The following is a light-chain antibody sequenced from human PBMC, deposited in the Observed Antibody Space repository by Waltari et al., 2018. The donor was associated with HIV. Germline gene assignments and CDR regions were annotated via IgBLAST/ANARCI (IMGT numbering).Light chain of an antibody. CDR3: QQYNSSPFT. Sequence: IVSTTSPGTLSLSPGERATLSCRASQIADSTYLAWYQQKPGQAPRLLIYGASSRATGIPDRFTGSGSGTDFTLSISRLDPEDFALYYCQQYNSSPFTFGGGTRVEIK. V-gene: IGKV3-20*01. CDR1: QIADSTY. CDR2: GAS. J-gene: IGKJ4*01.